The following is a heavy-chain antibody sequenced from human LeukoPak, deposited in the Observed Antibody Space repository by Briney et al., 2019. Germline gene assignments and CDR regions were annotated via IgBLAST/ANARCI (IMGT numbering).Heavy chain of an antibody. V-gene: IGHV1-69*10. J-gene: IGHJ3*02. CDR3: ARAVPAAPPGGSWYPGSRDAFDI. CDR2: INPNSGGT. CDR1: GGTFSSYA. Sequence: GASVKVSCKASGGTFSSYAISWVRQAPGQGLEWMGWINPNSGGTNYAQKFQGRVTITADKSTSTAYMELSSLRSEDTAVYYCARAVPAAPPGGSWYPGSRDAFDIWGQGTMVTVSS. D-gene: IGHD2-2*01.